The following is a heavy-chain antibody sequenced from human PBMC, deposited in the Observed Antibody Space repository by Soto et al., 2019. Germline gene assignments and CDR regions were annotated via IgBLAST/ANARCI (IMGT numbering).Heavy chain of an antibody. Sequence: GGARRRSWAASGFTFSSYIMNWVRQAPGKGLEWVSSISSSSSYIYYADSVKGRFTISRDNAKNSLYLQMNSLRAEDTAVYYCARDSVAARHYYGMDVWGQGTTVTLSS. CDR2: ISSSSSYI. D-gene: IGHD6-6*01. CDR1: GFTFSSYI. CDR3: ARDSVAARHYYGMDV. V-gene: IGHV3-21*01. J-gene: IGHJ6*02.